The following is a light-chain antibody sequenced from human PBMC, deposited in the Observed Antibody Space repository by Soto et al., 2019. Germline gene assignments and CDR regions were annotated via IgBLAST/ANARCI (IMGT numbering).Light chain of an antibody. Sequence: EIVITQSPATLSVSPGARATLSCRASQSIGSNLAWYQQKPGQAPRLLIYDASTRATGIPARFSGSVSGTDCTLTISNVQTEDGSVYYGHQRQRWPRTFCQGTKVDIK. J-gene: IGKJ1*01. V-gene: IGKV3-15*01. CDR2: DAS. CDR1: QSIGSN. CDR3: HQRQRWPRT.